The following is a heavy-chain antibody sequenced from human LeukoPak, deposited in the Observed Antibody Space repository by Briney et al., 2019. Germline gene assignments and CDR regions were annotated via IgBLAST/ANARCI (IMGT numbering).Heavy chain of an antibody. D-gene: IGHD3-22*01. CDR1: GFTFSSYS. CDR2: IRSSSSYI. Sequence: GGSLRLSRAASGFTFSSYSMNWVRQAPGKGLEWVSSIRSSSSYIYYADSVKGRFTISRGNAKNSLYLQMNSLRAEDTAVYYCARDLVITMIVVVDAFDIWGQGTMVTVSS. V-gene: IGHV3-21*01. J-gene: IGHJ3*02. CDR3: ARDLVITMIVVVDAFDI.